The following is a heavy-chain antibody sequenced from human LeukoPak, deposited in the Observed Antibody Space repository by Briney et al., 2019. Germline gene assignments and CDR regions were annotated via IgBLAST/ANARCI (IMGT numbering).Heavy chain of an antibody. D-gene: IGHD3-10*01. J-gene: IGHJ5*02. CDR2: ISGSGSST. CDR3: ASTTMVRGALYWS. Sequence: TGGSLRLSCAASGFTFSSYAMSWVRQAPGKGLEWVSAISGSGSSTYYADSVRGRFTISRDSSKDTLYLQLNSLRAEDTAVYYCASTTMVRGALYWSWGQGTLVTVSS. V-gene: IGHV3-23*01. CDR1: GFTFSSYA.